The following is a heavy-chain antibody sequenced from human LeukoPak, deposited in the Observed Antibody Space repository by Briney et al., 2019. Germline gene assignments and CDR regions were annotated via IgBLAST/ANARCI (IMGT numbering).Heavy chain of an antibody. Sequence: GGSLRLSCAASGFTFSSYAMSWVRQAPGKGLEWVSDISDSGGSTYYADSVKGRFTISRDNSKNTLYLQMNSLRAEDTAVYYCAKGPSLYGGYLLPSMDVWGQGTTVTVSS. CDR1: GFTFSSYA. CDR2: ISDSGGST. V-gene: IGHV3-23*01. CDR3: AKGPSLYGGYLLPSMDV. J-gene: IGHJ6*02. D-gene: IGHD4-17*01.